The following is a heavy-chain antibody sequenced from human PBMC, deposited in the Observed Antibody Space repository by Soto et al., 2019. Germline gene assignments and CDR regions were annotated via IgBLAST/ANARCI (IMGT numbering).Heavy chain of an antibody. Sequence: EVQLVESGGGLVQPGGSLRLSCAASGFTFSSYWMSWVRQAPGKGLEWVANIKQDGSEKYYVDSVKGRFTISRDNAKNSLYLQMNSLRAEATAVYYCARDPTSSGWPLCFDYWGQGTLVTVSS. CDR1: GFTFSSYW. J-gene: IGHJ4*02. CDR3: ARDPTSSGWPLCFDY. V-gene: IGHV3-7*05. D-gene: IGHD6-19*01. CDR2: IKQDGSEK.